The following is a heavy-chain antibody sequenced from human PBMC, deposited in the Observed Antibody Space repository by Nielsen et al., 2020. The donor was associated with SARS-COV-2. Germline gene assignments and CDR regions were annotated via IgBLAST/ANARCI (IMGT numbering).Heavy chain of an antibody. CDR2: ISWNSGSI. V-gene: IGHV3-9*01. CDR3: AKDGPYYDSSGYRSRSEYFQH. J-gene: IGHJ1*01. CDR1: GFTFDDYA. Sequence: SLKISCAASGFTFDDYAMHWVRQAPGKGLEWVSGISWNSGSIGYADSVKGRFTISRDNAKNSLYLQMNSLRAEDTALYYCAKDGPYYDSSGYRSRSEYFQHWGQGTLVTVSS. D-gene: IGHD3-22*01.